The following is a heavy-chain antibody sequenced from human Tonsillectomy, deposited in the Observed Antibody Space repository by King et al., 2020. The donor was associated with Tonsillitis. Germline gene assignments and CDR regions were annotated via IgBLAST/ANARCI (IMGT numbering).Heavy chain of an antibody. D-gene: IGHD6-19*01. V-gene: IGHV4-4*07. Sequence: VQLQESGPGLVKPSETLSLTCTVSGGSISSYYWSWIRQPAGKGLEWIGRIYTSGSTNYNPSLKSRVTMSVDTSKNQFSLKLSSGTAADTAVYYCARDATYSSGWYGEMDYFDSWGQGTLVTVSS. CDR2: IYTSGST. CDR3: ARDATYSSGWYGEMDYFDS. J-gene: IGHJ4*02. CDR1: GGSISSYY.